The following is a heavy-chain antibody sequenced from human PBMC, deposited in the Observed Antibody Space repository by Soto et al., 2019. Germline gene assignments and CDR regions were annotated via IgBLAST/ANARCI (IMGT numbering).Heavy chain of an antibody. Sequence: GGSLRLSCAASGFTFDDYGMSWVRQAPGKGLEWVAVIWYDGSNKYYADSVKGRFTISRDNSKNTLYLQMNSLRAEDTAVYYCARDEYSSFDYSGQGTLVIVSS. V-gene: IGHV3-33*08. CDR1: GFTFDDYG. D-gene: IGHD6-6*01. CDR2: IWYDGSNK. J-gene: IGHJ4*02. CDR3: ARDEYSSFDY.